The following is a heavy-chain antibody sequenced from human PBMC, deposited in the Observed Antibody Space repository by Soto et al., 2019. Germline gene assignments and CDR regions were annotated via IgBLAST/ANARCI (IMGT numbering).Heavy chain of an antibody. Sequence: ASETLSLTXTVSGGSISDDTYYWGWIRQPPGKGLGWIGSIYYSGTSSYNPSLKSRVTMSVDTSKKQLSLRLSSVTAADTAVYYCARLHCDSPNCVPLDPWGQGTLVTVSS. CDR3: ARLHCDSPNCVPLDP. D-gene: IGHD2-2*01. J-gene: IGHJ5*02. CDR2: IYYSGTS. CDR1: GGSISDDTYY. V-gene: IGHV4-39*01.